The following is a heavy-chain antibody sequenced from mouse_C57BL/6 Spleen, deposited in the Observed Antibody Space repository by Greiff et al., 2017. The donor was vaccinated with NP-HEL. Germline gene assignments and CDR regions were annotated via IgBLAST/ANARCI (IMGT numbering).Heavy chain of an antibody. Sequence: DVKLVESEGGLVQPGSSMKLSCTASGFTFSDYYMAWVRQVPEKGLEWVANINYDGSSTYYLDSLKSRFIISRDNAKNILYLQMSSLKSEDTATYYCAREVDGNYYFDYWGQGTTLTVSS. CDR2: INYDGSST. D-gene: IGHD2-1*01. J-gene: IGHJ2*01. CDR3: AREVDGNYYFDY. CDR1: GFTFSDYY. V-gene: IGHV5-16*01.